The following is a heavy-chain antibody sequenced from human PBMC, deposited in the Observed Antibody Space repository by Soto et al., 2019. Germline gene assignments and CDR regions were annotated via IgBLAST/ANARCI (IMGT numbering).Heavy chain of an antibody. CDR3: ARGGDVGYFVSNHFDY. V-gene: IGHV3-30-3*01. D-gene: IGHD3-9*01. CDR1: GFTFSSYA. Sequence: PGGSLRLSCAASGFTFSSYAMHWVLQAPGKGLEWVAVISYDGSNKYYADSVKGRFTISRDNSKNTLYLQMNSLRAEDTAVYYCARGGDVGYFVSNHFDYWGQGTLVTVSS. CDR2: ISYDGSNK. J-gene: IGHJ4*02.